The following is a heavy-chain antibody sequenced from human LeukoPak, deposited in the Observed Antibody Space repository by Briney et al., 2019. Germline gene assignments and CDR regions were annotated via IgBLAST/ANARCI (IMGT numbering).Heavy chain of an antibody. V-gene: IGHV3-74*01. CDR3: ARGGTLEYFQH. J-gene: IGHJ1*01. CDR1: GFTFSNYW. CDR2: INSDGSST. Sequence: GGSLRLSCAASGFTFSNYWMHWARQAPGKGLVWVSRINSDGSSTTYADSLKGRFTISRDNAKNTLYLQMNSLRAEDTAVYYCARGGTLEYFQHWGQGTLVTVSS.